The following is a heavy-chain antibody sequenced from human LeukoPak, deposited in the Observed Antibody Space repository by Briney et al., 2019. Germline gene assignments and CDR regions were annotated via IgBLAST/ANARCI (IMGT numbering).Heavy chain of an antibody. V-gene: IGHV3-23*01. D-gene: IGHD6-13*01. CDR2: ISGSGGST. J-gene: IGHJ1*01. CDR3: AKDLDGDSSSWYSEH. Sequence: GGSLRLSCAASGFTFSSYAMSWVRQAPGKGLEWVSAISGSGGSTYYADSVKGRFTISRDNSKNTLYLQMNSLRAEDTAVYYCAKDLDGDSSSWYSEHWGRGTLVTVSS. CDR1: GFTFSSYA.